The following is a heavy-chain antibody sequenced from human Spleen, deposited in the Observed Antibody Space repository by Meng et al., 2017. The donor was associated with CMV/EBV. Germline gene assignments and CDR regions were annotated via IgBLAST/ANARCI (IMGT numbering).Heavy chain of an antibody. D-gene: IGHD3-3*01. Sequence: GGSLRLSCAASGFTVSSNYMSWVRQAPGKGLVWVSRINSDGSSTSYADSVKGRFTISRDNAKNTLYLQMNSLRAEDTAVYYCAREDYYDFWSGLYYYYYGMDVWGQGTTVTVSS. V-gene: IGHV3-74*01. J-gene: IGHJ6*02. CDR3: AREDYYDFWSGLYYYYYGMDV. CDR1: GFTVSSNY. CDR2: INSDGSST.